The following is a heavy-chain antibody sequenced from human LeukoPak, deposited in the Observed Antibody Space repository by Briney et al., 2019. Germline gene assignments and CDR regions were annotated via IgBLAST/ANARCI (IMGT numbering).Heavy chain of an antibody. J-gene: IGHJ4*02. V-gene: IGHV3-74*03. Sequence: GGSLRLSCAASGFTFRNHWMHWVRQTPGKGLVWVSRISSDGSSTTYADSVKGRFTISRDNAKNTLYLQMDNLRAEDTAMYYCARDQRVTGRPDINFWGQGTLVIVSS. D-gene: IGHD6-6*01. CDR2: ISSDGSST. CDR3: ARDQRVTGRPDINF. CDR1: GFTFRNHW.